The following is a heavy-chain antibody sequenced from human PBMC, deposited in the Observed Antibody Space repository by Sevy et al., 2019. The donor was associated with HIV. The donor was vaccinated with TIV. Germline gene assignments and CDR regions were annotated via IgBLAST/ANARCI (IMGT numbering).Heavy chain of an antibody. Sequence: GGSLRLSCAASGFTFSSYGMHWVRQAPGKGLEWVAVISYDGSNKYYAHSVKGRFTISRDNSKNTLYLQMNSLRAEDTAVYYCAKEVPVWFGEYYGMDVWGQGTTVTVSS. CDR3: AKEVPVWFGEYYGMDV. J-gene: IGHJ6*02. CDR1: GFTFSSYG. D-gene: IGHD3-10*01. V-gene: IGHV3-30*18. CDR2: ISYDGSNK.